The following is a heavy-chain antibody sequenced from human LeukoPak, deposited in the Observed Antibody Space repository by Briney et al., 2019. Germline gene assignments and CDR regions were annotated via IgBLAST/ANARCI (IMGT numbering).Heavy chain of an antibody. CDR3: ARGIRTMGDSPYCVDI. CDR1: GYTFTSYD. J-gene: IGHJ3*02. CDR2: MNPNSGNT. D-gene: IGHD3-10*01. V-gene: IGHV1-8*01. Sequence: ASVKVSCKASGYTFTSYDINWVRQATGQGLVWMGWMNPNSGNTGYAQKFQGRVTMTRNTSISTAYMELSSLRSEATAVYYCARGIRTMGDSPYCVDIWGQGTIVTVSS.